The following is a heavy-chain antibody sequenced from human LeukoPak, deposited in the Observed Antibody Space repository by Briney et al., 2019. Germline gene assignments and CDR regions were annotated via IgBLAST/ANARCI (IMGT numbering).Heavy chain of an antibody. Sequence: PGGSLRLSCAASGFTFSTYIMNWVRQAPGKGLEWVSSISSRSSYIYYADSVKGRFTISRDNSKNTLYLQMSSLRAEDTAVYYCARSVGHIDYWGQGTLVTVSS. CDR2: ISSRSSYI. CDR1: GFTFSTYI. CDR3: ARSVGHIDY. J-gene: IGHJ4*02. D-gene: IGHD1-26*01. V-gene: IGHV3-21*01.